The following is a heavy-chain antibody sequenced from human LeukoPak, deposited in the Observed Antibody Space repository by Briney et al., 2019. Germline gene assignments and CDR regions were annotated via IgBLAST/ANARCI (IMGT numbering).Heavy chain of an antibody. V-gene: IGHV3-74*01. CDR2: INSDGSIT. CDR1: GFSFSGYW. J-gene: IGHJ4*02. D-gene: IGHD1-26*01. Sequence: PGGSLRLSXAASGFSFSGYWMHRVRQIPGKGLVWVSHINSDGSITNYADSVQGRFTISRDNAKNTLYLQMNSLRAEDTAVYYCAREVGAIDFWGQGTLVTVSS. CDR3: AREVGAIDF.